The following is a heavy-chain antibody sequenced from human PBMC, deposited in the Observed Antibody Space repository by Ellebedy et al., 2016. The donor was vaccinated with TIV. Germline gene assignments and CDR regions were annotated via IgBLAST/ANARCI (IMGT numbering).Heavy chain of an antibody. V-gene: IGHV5-51*01. CDR3: ARLTGSGSYDKHFDY. J-gene: IGHJ4*02. D-gene: IGHD3-10*01. Sequence: GESLKISXKGSGYSFTSYWIGWVRQMPGKGLEWMGIIYPGDSDTRYSPSFQGQVTISADKSISTAYLQWSSLKASDTAMYYCARLTGSGSYDKHFDYWGQGTLVTVSS. CDR2: IYPGDSDT. CDR1: GYSFTSYW.